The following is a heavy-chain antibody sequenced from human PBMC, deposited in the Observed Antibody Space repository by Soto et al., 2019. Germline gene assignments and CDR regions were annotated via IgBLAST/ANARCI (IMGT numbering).Heavy chain of an antibody. Sequence: PGGSLRLSCAASGFTFSDYYMSWIRQAPGKGLEWVSYISSSGSTIYYADSVKGRFTISRDNAKNSLYLQMDSLRAEDTAVYYCARDSKRSGWYFEYFQHWGQGTLVTVSS. CDR1: GFTFSDYY. V-gene: IGHV3-11*01. CDR2: ISSSGSTI. D-gene: IGHD6-19*01. J-gene: IGHJ1*01. CDR3: ARDSKRSGWYFEYFQH.